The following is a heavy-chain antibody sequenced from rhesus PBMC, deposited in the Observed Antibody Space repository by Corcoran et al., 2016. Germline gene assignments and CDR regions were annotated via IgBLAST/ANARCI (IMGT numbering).Heavy chain of an antibody. CDR2: IHGRGVR. CDR3: AKRGDSSFHQDNSLDV. V-gene: IGHV4-169*01. CDR1: GGSISGSF. Sequence: QLQLQESGPGLVNPSETLSLSCGVSGGSISGSFWTWSRQAPGKGLGWIGYIHGRGVRIPKPSLNSRVTLSVDTSRNQLSLRLNSVTAADTAVYYCAKRGDSSFHQDNSLDVWGRGVLVIVSS. D-gene: IGHD2-33*01. J-gene: IGHJ5-2*02.